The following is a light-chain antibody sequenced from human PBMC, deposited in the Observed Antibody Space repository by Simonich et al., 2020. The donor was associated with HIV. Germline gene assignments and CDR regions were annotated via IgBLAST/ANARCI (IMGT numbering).Light chain of an antibody. CDR1: QSLLHSNGKTC. J-gene: IGKJ3*01. V-gene: IGKV2-29*02. Sequence: DIVMTQTPLSLSVTPGQPASISCKSSQSLLHSNGKTCLFWYLQRPGQSPQLLIYEVSSRFSGVTDRFTGSGSGTDFTLKISRVEAEDVGVYYCMQALQTPFTFGPGTKVDIK. CDR2: EVS. CDR3: MQALQTPFT.